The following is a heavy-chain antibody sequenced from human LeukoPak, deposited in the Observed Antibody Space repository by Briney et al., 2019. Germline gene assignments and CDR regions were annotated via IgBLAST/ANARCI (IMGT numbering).Heavy chain of an antibody. D-gene: IGHD3-9*01. J-gene: IGHJ4*02. CDR2: ISWNSGSI. CDR1: GFTFDDYA. Sequence: PGRSLRLSCAASGFTFDDYAMHWVRQAPGKGLEWVSGISWNSGSIGYADSVKGRFTISRDNAKNSLYLQMNSLRAEDTAVYYCARQGYYKWRWLDPRSGMYYFDYWGQGTLVTVSS. V-gene: IGHV3-9*01. CDR3: ARQGYYKWRWLDPRSGMYYFDY.